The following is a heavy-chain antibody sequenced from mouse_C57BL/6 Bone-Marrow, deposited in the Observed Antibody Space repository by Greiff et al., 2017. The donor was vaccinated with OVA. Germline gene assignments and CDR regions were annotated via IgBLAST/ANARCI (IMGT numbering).Heavy chain of an antibody. V-gene: IGHV1-81*01. CDR2: IYPRSGNT. Sequence: VQLKESGAELARPGASVKLSCKASGYTFTSYGISWVKQRTGQGLEWIGEIYPRSGNTYYNEKFKGKATLTADKSSSTAYMELRSLTSEDSAVYFCARTAQGYYYAMDYWGQGTSVTVSS. CDR3: ARTAQGYYYAMDY. D-gene: IGHD3-2*02. J-gene: IGHJ4*01. CDR1: GYTFTSYG.